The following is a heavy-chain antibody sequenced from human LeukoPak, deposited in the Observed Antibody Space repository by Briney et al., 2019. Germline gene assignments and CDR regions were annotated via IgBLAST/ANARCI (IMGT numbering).Heavy chain of an antibody. CDR3: AAEYSYDSSGYYPMGAFDI. D-gene: IGHD3-22*01. CDR1: GFTFTSSA. V-gene: IGHV1-58*02. CDR2: IVVGSGNT. J-gene: IGHJ3*02. Sequence: ASVNVSCKASGFTFTSSAMQWVRQARGQRLEWIGWIVVGSGNTKYAQKFQERVTITRDMSTSTAYMELSSLRSEDTAVYYCAAEYSYDSSGYYPMGAFDIWGQGTMVTVSS.